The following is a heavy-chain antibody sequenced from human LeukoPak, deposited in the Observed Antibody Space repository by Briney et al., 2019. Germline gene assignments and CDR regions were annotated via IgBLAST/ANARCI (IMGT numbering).Heavy chain of an antibody. CDR1: GYTLTELS. J-gene: IGHJ5*02. CDR3: ATSVPSSGCYVYWFDP. Sequence: ASVKVSCKVSGYTLTELSMHWVRQAPGKGLEWMGGFDPEDGETIYAQKFQGRVTMTEDTSTDTAYMELSSLRSEDTAVYYCATSVPSSGCYVYWFDPWGQGTLVTVSS. CDR2: FDPEDGET. V-gene: IGHV1-24*01. D-gene: IGHD6-19*01.